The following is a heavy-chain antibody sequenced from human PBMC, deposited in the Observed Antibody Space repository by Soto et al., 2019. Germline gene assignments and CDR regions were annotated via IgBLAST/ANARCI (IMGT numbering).Heavy chain of an antibody. D-gene: IGHD5-18*01. CDR1: GFTFSSYA. CDR2: ISYDGSNK. CDR3: AREPGGYSYGPLTYYYGMDV. Sequence: PGGSLRLSCAASGFTFSSYAMHWVRQAPGKGLEWVAVISYDGSNKYYADSVKGRFTISRDNSKNTLYLQMNSLRAEDTAVYYCAREPGGYSYGPLTYYYGMDVWGQGTTVTVSS. J-gene: IGHJ6*02. V-gene: IGHV3-30-3*01.